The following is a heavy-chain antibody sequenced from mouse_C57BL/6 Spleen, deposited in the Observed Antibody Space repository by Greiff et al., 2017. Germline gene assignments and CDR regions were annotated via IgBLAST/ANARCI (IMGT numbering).Heavy chain of an antibody. V-gene: IGHV1-69*01. Sequence: VQLQQPGAELVMPGASVKLSCKASGYTFTSYWMHWVKQRPGQGLGWIGEIDPSDSYTNYNQKFKGKSTLTVDKSSSTAYMQLSSLTSEDSAVYYCARRGTAQAIAYWGQGTLVTVSA. J-gene: IGHJ3*01. CDR1: GYTFTSYW. CDR3: ARRGTAQAIAY. CDR2: IDPSDSYT. D-gene: IGHD3-2*02.